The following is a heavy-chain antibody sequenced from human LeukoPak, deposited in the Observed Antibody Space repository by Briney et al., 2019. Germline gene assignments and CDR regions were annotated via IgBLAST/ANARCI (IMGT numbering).Heavy chain of an antibody. Sequence: TGGSLRLSCAASGFTFRNCAMSWVRQAPGKGLVWVSRINSDGSSTSYADSVKGRFTISRDNAKNTLYLQMNSLRAEDTAVYYCARIDYWGQGTLVTVSS. V-gene: IGHV3-74*01. CDR3: ARIDY. CDR1: GFTFRNCA. CDR2: INSDGSST. J-gene: IGHJ4*02.